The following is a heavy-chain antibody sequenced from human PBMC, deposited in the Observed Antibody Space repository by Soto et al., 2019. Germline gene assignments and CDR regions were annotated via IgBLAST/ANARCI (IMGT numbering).Heavy chain of an antibody. V-gene: IGHV3-9*01. CDR3: AKPFRPYSSSSLFDY. CDR2: ISWNGGHI. Sequence: GGSLRRSCAVSGFTFDDYAMHWVRQAPGKGLEWVSGISWNGGHIDYADSVKGRFTISRDNAKNTLYLQMNSLRAEDTAVYYCAKPFRPYSSSSLFDYWGQGTLVTVSS. D-gene: IGHD6-6*01. CDR1: GFTFDDYA. J-gene: IGHJ4*02.